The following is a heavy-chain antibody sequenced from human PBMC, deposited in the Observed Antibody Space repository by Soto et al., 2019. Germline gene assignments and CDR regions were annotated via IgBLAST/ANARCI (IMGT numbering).Heavy chain of an antibody. Sequence: GSLKISCQGSGYSFTTYWIAWVRQMPGKGLEWMGIIYPGDSDTRYSPSFQGQVTISADKSISTAYLQWSSLKASDTAIYYCAKEDDAWTNGHFDIWGQGTMVTVSS. CDR2: IYPGDSDT. CDR1: GYSFTTYW. CDR3: AKEDDAWTNGHFDI. D-gene: IGHD2-8*01. V-gene: IGHV5-51*01. J-gene: IGHJ3*02.